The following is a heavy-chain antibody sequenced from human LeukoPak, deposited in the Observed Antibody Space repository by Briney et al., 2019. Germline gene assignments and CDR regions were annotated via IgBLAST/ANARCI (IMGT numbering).Heavy chain of an antibody. V-gene: IGHV4-34*01. CDR2: INHSGST. CDR3: ARGRYQLLMYYFDY. Sequence: SEALSLTCAVYGGSFSGYYWSWLRQPPGKGLEWLGEINHSGSTNYNPSLKSRVTISVDTPKNQCSLKLSSVTAADTAVYYCARGRYQLLMYYFDYWGQGTLVTVSS. J-gene: IGHJ4*02. D-gene: IGHD2-2*01. CDR1: GGSFSGYY.